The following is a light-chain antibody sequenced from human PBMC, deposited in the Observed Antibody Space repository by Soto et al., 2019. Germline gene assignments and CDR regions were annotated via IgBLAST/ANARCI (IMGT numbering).Light chain of an antibody. CDR2: EDN. V-gene: IGLV2-23*01. CDR3: CAYGGSRNYG. CDR1: GRGIESYYL. Sequence: QSVLNQPASVSGSPGQSVTISCTATGRGIESYYLVSWYQQLPGTVPKLIIYEDNKRPSGLSNHYPGYRSGKTSYLTSCGLQSEDGGDYYCCAYGGSRNYGFGTGTKLTLL. J-gene: IGLJ1*01.